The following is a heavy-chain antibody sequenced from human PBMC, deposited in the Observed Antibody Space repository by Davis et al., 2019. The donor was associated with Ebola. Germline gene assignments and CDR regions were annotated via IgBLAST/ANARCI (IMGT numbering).Heavy chain of an antibody. CDR3: VRDGVIILTAFYGDVY. D-gene: IGHD3-3*01. V-gene: IGHV3-30-3*01. Sequence: GESLKISCVASGFNFRTYPMHWVRQAPGKGLEWVASISYDGNKEYYADSGRGRFTISRDSSKNTVYLQMDSLRIDDTAVYFCVRDGVIILTAFYGDVYWGQGTPVTVSS. CDR1: GFNFRTYP. J-gene: IGHJ4*02. CDR2: ISYDGNKE.